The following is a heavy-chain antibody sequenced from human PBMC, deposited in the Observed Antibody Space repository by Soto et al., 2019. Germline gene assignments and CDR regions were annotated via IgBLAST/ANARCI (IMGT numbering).Heavy chain of an antibody. CDR1: GFSLTTSGVG. D-gene: IGHD3-9*01. Sequence: QITLKESGPMLVKPTQTLTLTCTFSGFSLTTSGVGLGWIRQPPGKALEWLALIYWDDDQRYSPSLKSRLTVTKDTSKNQVVLTMINMDPVDTATYYCAHSPAPYYDFLTGYRGPEYFQDWGQGILVTVSS. CDR2: IYWDDDQ. J-gene: IGHJ1*01. V-gene: IGHV2-5*02. CDR3: AHSPAPYYDFLTGYRGPEYFQD.